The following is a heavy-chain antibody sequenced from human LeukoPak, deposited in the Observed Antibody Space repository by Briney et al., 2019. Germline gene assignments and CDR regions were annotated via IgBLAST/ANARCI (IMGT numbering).Heavy chain of an antibody. CDR3: ARDPYYYGSGSYYPGGIDY. Sequence: ASVKVSCKASGYTFTSYGISWVRQAPGQGLEWMGWISAYNGNTNYAQKLQGRVTMTTDTSTSTAYMELRSLRSDDTAVYYCARDPYYYGSGSYYPGGIDYWGQGTLVTVSS. CDR1: GYTFTSYG. CDR2: ISAYNGNT. V-gene: IGHV1-18*01. J-gene: IGHJ4*02. D-gene: IGHD3-10*01.